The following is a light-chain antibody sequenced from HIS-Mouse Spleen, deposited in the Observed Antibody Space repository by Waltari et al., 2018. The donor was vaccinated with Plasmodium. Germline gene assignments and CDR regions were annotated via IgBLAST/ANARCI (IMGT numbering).Light chain of an antibody. CDR3: GTWDSSLSAGVV. CDR2: DNN. CDR1: SSNIGNNY. J-gene: IGLJ2*01. V-gene: IGLV1-51*01. Sequence: QSVLTQPPSVSAAPGQKVTISCSGSSSNIGNNYVSWYTQLPGTAPKLLIYDNNKRSSGIPDRFSGSKSGTSATLGITGLQTGDEADYYCGTWDSSLSAGVVFGGGTKLTVL.